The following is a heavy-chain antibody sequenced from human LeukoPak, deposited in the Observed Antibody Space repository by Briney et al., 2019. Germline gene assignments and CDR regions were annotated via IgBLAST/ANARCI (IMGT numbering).Heavy chain of an antibody. D-gene: IGHD2-2*01. CDR1: GYTFTGYY. J-gene: IGHJ5*02. CDR3: AMTSSQYNWFDP. CDR2: INPNSGGT. V-gene: IGHV1-2*02. Sequence: ASVEVSCKASGYTFTGYYMHWVRQAPGQGLEWMGWINPNSGGTNYAQKFQGRVTMTRDTSISTAYMELSRLRSDDTAVYYCAMTSSQYNWFDPWGQGTLVTVSS.